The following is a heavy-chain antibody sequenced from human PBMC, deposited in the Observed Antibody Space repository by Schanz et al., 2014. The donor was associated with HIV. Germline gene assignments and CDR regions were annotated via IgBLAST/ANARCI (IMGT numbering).Heavy chain of an antibody. CDR3: ARGSFRANYFDY. Sequence: VQLVESGGGPVKPGGSVRLSCAASGFTFSSYSMNWVRQAPGKGLEWVAVIWYDGSNKYYADSVKGRFTISRDNSKNTLYLQINSLRAEDTAMYYCARGSFRANYFDYWGQGTLVTVSS. J-gene: IGHJ4*02. CDR2: IWYDGSNK. V-gene: IGHV3-33*08. CDR1: GFTFSSYS. D-gene: IGHD3-16*01.